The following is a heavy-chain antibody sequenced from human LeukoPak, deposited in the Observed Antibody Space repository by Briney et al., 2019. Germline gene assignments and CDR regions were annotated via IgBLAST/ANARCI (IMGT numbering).Heavy chain of an antibody. J-gene: IGHJ4*02. CDR1: GGSISSYH. D-gene: IGHD5-18*01. V-gene: IGHV4-4*07. CDR2: IYSSGRT. CDR3: ARDYSYPDY. Sequence: SETLSLTCTVSGGSISSYHWSWIRQPAGKGLEWIGRIYSSGRTNYIPSLKSRLTMSVDTSKNQFSLKLNSVTAADTAVYYCARDYSYPDYWGQGTLVTVSS.